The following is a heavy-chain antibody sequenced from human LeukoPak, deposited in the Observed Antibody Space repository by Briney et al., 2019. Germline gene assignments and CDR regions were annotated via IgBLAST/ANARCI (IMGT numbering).Heavy chain of an antibody. J-gene: IGHJ4*02. V-gene: IGHV4-30-4*01. CDR3: ARASRAYDYVWGSYRYLDY. Sequence: SQTLSLTCSVSGSSVSSGDYYWGWIRQPPGKGLEWIGYIYNSGSTYYNPSLKSRVTISVDTSKNQFSLKLSSVTAADTAVYYCARASRAYDYVWGSYRYLDYWGQGTLVTVSS. CDR2: IYNSGST. D-gene: IGHD3-16*02. CDR1: GSSVSSGDYY.